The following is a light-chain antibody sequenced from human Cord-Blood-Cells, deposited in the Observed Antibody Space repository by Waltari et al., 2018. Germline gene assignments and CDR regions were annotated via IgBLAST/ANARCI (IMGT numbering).Light chain of an antibody. V-gene: IGKV3-11*01. Sequence: EIVLTRSPATLSLSPGEIATLSCRASQSVSSYLAWYQQKPGQAPRLLIYDASNRATGIPARFSGSGSGTDFTLTISSLEPEDFAVYYCQQRSNWPPITFGQGTRLEIK. CDR2: DAS. J-gene: IGKJ5*01. CDR1: QSVSSY. CDR3: QQRSNWPPIT.